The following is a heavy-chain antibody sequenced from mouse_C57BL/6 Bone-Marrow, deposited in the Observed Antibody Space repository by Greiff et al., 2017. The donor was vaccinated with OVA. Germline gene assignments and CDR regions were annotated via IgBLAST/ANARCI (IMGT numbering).Heavy chain of an antibody. Sequence: LLESGAELARPGASVKLSCKASGYTFTSYGISWVKQRTGQGLEWIGEIYPRSGNTYYNEKFKGKATLTADKSSSTAYMELRSLTSEDSAVYFCARMGYSEDYYAMDYWGQGTSVTVSS. D-gene: IGHD2-12*01. J-gene: IGHJ4*01. CDR1: GYTFTSYG. V-gene: IGHV1-81*01. CDR3: ARMGYSEDYYAMDY. CDR2: IYPRSGNT.